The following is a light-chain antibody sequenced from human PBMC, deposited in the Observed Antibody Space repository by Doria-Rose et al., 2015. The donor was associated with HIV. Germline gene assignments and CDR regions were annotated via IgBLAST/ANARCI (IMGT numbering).Light chain of an antibody. CDR3: HQYGTSWT. J-gene: IGKJ1*01. V-gene: IGKV3-20*01. CDR1: QSFSSTY. CDR2: DGS. Sequence: TQSPGTLSLSPGEGATLSCRASQSFSSTYLAWYQQKPGQAPSLLIYDGSTRATGIPDRFSASGSGTDFTLTINRLEPEDFALYYCHQYGTSWTFGQGTRWKS.